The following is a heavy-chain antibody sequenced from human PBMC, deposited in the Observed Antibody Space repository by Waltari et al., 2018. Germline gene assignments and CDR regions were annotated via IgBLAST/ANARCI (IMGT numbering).Heavy chain of an antibody. CDR2: MYSSGRT. V-gene: IGHV3-30*02. CDR3: ARDPGGSHHGLDV. D-gene: IGHD3-10*01. CDR1: GFPPSNFQ. J-gene: IGHJ6*02. Sequence: QVQLVESGGGMVQPGAPLSLSCDPSGFPPSNFQFDWVRQAPGKGLEWVAWMYSSGRTFYADSVKGRFTMSRDNSRTRMYLQMNSLRVDDTAVYYCARDPGGSHHGLDVWGQGTTVIVSS.